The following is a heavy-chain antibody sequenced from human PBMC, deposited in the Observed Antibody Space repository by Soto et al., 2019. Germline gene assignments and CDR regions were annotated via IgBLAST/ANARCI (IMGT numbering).Heavy chain of an antibody. CDR1: GGSISSGDYW. V-gene: IGHV4-4*02. CDR2: IHHSGST. Sequence: SETLSLTCTVSGGSISSGDYWWSWVRQPPGKGLEWIGEIHHSGSTNYNPSLRSRVTMSVDTSKNQFSLKLNSLTAADAAVYYCAGGTDYRWVLWGQGTTVTVSS. D-gene: IGHD4-4*01. J-gene: IGHJ6*02. CDR3: AGGTDYRWVL.